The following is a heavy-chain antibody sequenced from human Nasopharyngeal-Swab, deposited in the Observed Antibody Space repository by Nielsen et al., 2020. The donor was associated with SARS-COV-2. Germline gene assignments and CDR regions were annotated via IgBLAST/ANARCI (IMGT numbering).Heavy chain of an antibody. Sequence: VRQATGKGLEWVAVISYDGSNKYYADSVKGRFTISRDNSKNTLYLQMNSLRAEDTAVYYCAKDRGSSGYYYGMDVWGQGTTVPSP. CDR3: AKDRGSSGYYYGMDV. D-gene: IGHD6-13*01. J-gene: IGHJ6*02. V-gene: IGHV3-30*18. CDR2: ISYDGSNK.